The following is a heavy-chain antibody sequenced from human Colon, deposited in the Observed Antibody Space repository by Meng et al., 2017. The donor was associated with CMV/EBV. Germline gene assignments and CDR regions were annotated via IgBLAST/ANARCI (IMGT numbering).Heavy chain of an antibody. V-gene: IGHV3-21*01. CDR3: ARLGGVPGALLL. CDR1: GFTFKVYT. Sequence: GESLKISCAASGFTFKVYTMNWVRQAPGKGLEWISSISGSNDFIYYADSVKGRFTVSRDNAKNSLYLQMNSLRAEDTAVYFCARLGGVPGALLLWGQGTTVTV. CDR2: ISGSNDFI. D-gene: IGHD4/OR15-4a*01. J-gene: IGHJ6*02.